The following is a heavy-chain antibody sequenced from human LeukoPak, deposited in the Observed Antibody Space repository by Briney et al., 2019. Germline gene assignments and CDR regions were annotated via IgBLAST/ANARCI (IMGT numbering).Heavy chain of an antibody. V-gene: IGHV3-48*04. D-gene: IGHD2-2*01. CDR3: ARGEGYCSSTNCQYMDV. Sequence: PGGSLRPSCAASGFTFSSYWMTWVRQAPGKGLEWISYISASGSTIYYVDSVKGRFTISRDNAKNSLYLQMNSLRAEDTAVYYCARGEGYCSSTNCQYMDVWGKGTTVTISS. CDR1: GFTFSSYW. CDR2: ISASGSTI. J-gene: IGHJ6*03.